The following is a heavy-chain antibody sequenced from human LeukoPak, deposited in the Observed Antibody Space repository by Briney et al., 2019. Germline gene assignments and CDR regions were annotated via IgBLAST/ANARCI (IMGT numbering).Heavy chain of an antibody. CDR2: ISSGARTI. CDR1: GFSFSNYW. Sequence: PGGSLRLSCAASGFSFSNYWMSWVRQAPGKGLQWVSSISSGARTIYYADSVKGRFTISRDNAKNSLYLQMNSLRAEDTAVYYCAKDSRSTHYYMDVWGKGTTVTVSS. V-gene: IGHV3-11*04. J-gene: IGHJ6*03. D-gene: IGHD1-14*01. CDR3: AKDSRSTHYYMDV.